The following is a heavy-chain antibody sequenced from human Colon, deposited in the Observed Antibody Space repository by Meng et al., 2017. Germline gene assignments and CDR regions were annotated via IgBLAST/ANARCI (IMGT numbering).Heavy chain of an antibody. J-gene: IGHJ4*02. CDR2: IYYSGST. D-gene: IGHD1-26*01. CDR3: ARVRRSGDDFDY. V-gene: IGHV4-31*01. CDR1: GGSISTGGYY. Sequence: QVNLKESGPGQGKPSQTLSLTCTVSGGSISTGGYYWSWIRQLPGKGLEWIGYIYYSGSTYYNPSLRSLVSISVDTSKNQFSLRLTSVTAADTAVYYCARVRRSGDDFDYWGQGTLVTVSS.